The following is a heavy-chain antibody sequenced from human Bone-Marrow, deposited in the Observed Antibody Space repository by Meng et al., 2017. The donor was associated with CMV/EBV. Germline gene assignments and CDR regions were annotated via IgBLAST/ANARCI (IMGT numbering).Heavy chain of an antibody. CDR3: AKVGYCSSTSCKAAYYYGMDV. V-gene: IGHV3-23*01. J-gene: IGHJ6*02. CDR2: ISGSGGST. CDR1: GFTFDDYT. D-gene: IGHD2-2*01. Sequence: GESLKISCAASGFTFDDYTMHWVRQAPGKGLEWVSAISGSGGSTYYADSVKGRFTISRDNSKNTLYLQMNSLRAEDTAVYYCAKVGYCSSTSCKAAYYYGMDVWGQGTTVTVSS.